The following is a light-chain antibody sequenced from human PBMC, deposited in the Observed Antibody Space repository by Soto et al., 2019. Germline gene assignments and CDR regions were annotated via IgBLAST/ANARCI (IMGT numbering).Light chain of an antibody. CDR2: VAS. V-gene: IGKV1-39*01. Sequence: DIQMTQSPSSLSASVGDRVTITCRASQNIGRFLNWHQQKPGKAPNVLINVASTLRSGVPSRFSGSGSGTDFNLIINSLQPEDFATYFCQQSFTTPLTFGGGTKVEIK. CDR1: QNIGRF. CDR3: QQSFTTPLT. J-gene: IGKJ4*01.